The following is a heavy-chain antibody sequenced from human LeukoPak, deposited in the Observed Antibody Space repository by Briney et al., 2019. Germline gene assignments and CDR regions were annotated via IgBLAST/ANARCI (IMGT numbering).Heavy chain of an antibody. CDR3: TTAYCSSTSCYLDY. J-gene: IGHJ4*02. CDR2: IKSKTDGGTT. V-gene: IGHV3-15*01. D-gene: IGHD2-2*01. Sequence: GGSLRLSCAASGFTFSTYSMNWVRQAPGKGLEWVGRIKSKTDGGTTDYAAPVKGRFTISRDDSKNTLYLQMNSLKTEDTAVYYCTTAYCSSTSCYLDYWGQGTLVTVSS. CDR1: GFTFSTYS.